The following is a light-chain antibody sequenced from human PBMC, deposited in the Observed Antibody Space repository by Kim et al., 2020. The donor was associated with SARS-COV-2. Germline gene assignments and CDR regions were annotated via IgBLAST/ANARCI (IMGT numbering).Light chain of an antibody. CDR3: QSYDSSLSALYV. CDR2: DNS. Sequence: VTISGTGSSSSIGAGYDVHWYQKLPGTAPKLLIYDNSNRPSGVPDRFSGSKSGTSASLAITGLQAEDEADYYCQSYDSSLSALYVFGTGTKVTVL. J-gene: IGLJ1*01. CDR1: SSSIGAGYD. V-gene: IGLV1-40*01.